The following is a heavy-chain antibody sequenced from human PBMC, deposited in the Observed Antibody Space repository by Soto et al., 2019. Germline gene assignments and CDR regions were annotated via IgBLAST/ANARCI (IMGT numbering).Heavy chain of an antibody. CDR3: ASWHEREHAYDV. V-gene: IGHV3-53*01. Sequence: DVQLVESGGGLIQPGESLRLSCAAFGLTVSGKKYVAWVRQAPGKGLEWVSALYGVDGAFYADSVKGRFTTSSDSSKTAVYARMNGLRPDDTAVYSCASWHEREHAYDVWGQGPTVTVSS. J-gene: IGHJ3*01. CDR2: LYGVDGA. D-gene: IGHD1-1*01. CDR1: GLTVSGKKY.